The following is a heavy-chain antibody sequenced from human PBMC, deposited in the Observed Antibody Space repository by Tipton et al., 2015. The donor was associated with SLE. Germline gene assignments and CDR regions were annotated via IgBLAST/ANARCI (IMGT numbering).Heavy chain of an antibody. CDR2: ISYDGSNK. Sequence: RSLRLSCAASGFTFSSYGMHWVRQAPGKGLEWVAVISYDGSNKYYADSVKGRFTISRDNSKNTLYLQMNSLRAEDTAVYYCARDSGLWFGGGYYYYMDVWGKGTTVTVSS. CDR3: ARDSGLWFGGGYYYYMDV. CDR1: GFTFSSYG. J-gene: IGHJ6*03. D-gene: IGHD3-10*01. V-gene: IGHV3-30*03.